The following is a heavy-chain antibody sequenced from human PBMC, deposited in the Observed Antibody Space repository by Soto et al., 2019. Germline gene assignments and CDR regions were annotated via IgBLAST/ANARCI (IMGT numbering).Heavy chain of an antibody. V-gene: IGHV1-24*01. D-gene: IGHD6-6*01. J-gene: IGHJ6*02. Sequence: ASVKVSCKVSGYTLTELSMHWVRQAPGKGLEWMGGFDPEDGETIYAQKFQGRVTMTEDTSTDTAYMELSSLRSEDTAVYYCATRFGRGYSSSTLYYYYYYGMDVWGQGTTVTVSS. CDR3: ATRFGRGYSSSTLYYYYYYGMDV. CDR2: FDPEDGET. CDR1: GYTLTELS.